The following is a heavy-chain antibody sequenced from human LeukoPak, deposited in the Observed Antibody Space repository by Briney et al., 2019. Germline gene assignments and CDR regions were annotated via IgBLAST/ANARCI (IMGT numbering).Heavy chain of an antibody. CDR3: ARKSSPGYYYDSSGKDDAFDI. CDR1: GFTFSGYS. Sequence: PGGSLRLSCAASGFTFSGYSMKWVRQAPGKGLEWVSSISSSSSYIYYADSVKGRFTISRDNAKNSLYLQMNSLRAEDTAVYYCARKSSPGYYYDSSGKDDAFDIWGQGTMVTVSS. J-gene: IGHJ3*02. CDR2: ISSSSSYI. V-gene: IGHV3-21*01. D-gene: IGHD3-22*01.